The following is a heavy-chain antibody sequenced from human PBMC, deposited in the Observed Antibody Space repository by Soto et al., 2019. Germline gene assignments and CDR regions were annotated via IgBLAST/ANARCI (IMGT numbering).Heavy chain of an antibody. Sequence: GGSLRPSFAASGLTFAEYAMHWVRQAPGKCLEWVSGISWNSGSIGYADSVKGRFTISRDNARNSLYLQMNSLRAEDTALYYCAKGSIAAAYDYWGQGTLVTVSS. CDR1: GLTFAEYA. V-gene: IGHV3-9*01. CDR2: ISWNSGSI. J-gene: IGHJ4*02. CDR3: AKGSIAAAYDY. D-gene: IGHD6-13*01.